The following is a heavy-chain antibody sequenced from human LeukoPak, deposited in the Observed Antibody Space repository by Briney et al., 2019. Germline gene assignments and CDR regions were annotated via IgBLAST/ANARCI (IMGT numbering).Heavy chain of an antibody. CDR3: AREISGIDI. D-gene: IGHD2-15*01. Sequence: GGSLRLSCAASGFTFSSYWMHWVRQAPGKGLVWVSHINSDGKKTNYADSVKGRFIISRDNAKNSLYLQMNSLRAEDTAVYYCAREISGIDIWGQGTMVTVSS. J-gene: IGHJ3*02. CDR1: GFTFSSYW. CDR2: INSDGKKT. V-gene: IGHV3-74*01.